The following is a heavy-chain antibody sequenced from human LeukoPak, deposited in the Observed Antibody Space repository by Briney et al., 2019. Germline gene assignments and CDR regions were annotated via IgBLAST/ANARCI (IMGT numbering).Heavy chain of an antibody. D-gene: IGHD1-1*01. J-gene: IGHJ4*02. CDR3: AKVVATGTTPTDY. Sequence: PGGSLRLSCAASGFTVSNYAMTWVRQAPGKGLEWVSVISGSGRNTDYADSVKGRSTICRDNSKNTPSLQMNSLRAEATAVYYCAKVVATGTTPTDYWGQGTLVTVSS. CDR1: GFTVSNYA. V-gene: IGHV3-23*01. CDR2: ISGSGRNT.